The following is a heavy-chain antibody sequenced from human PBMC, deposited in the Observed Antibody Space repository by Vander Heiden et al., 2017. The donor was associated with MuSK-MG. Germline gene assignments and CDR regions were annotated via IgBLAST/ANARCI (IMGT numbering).Heavy chain of an antibody. CDR2: IIPILGIA. CDR1: GGTFSSYA. J-gene: IGHJ4*02. V-gene: IGHV1-69*01. D-gene: IGHD3-10*01. CDR3: ARGPKLYYFDY. Sequence: HLVQSGAEVKKPGSSVKVSCKASGGTFSSYAISWVRQAPGQGLEWMGGIIPILGIANYAQKFQGRVTITADESTSTAYMELSRMRSEDTAVYYCARGPKLYYFDYWGQGTMVTVSS.